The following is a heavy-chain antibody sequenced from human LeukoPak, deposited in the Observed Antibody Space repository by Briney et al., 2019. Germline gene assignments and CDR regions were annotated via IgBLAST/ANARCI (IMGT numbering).Heavy chain of an antibody. Sequence: PGGSLRLSCAASGFIFSDFYMSWLRQAPGKGLEWVSVISSSGSVRYYADSVKGRFTISRDNAKRSLHLQMNSLRAEDTAVYYCARAGEYSSSLSWFDPWGQGTLVTVSS. V-gene: IGHV3-11*01. D-gene: IGHD6-6*01. CDR2: ISSSGSVR. CDR1: GFIFSDFY. J-gene: IGHJ5*02. CDR3: ARAGEYSSSLSWFDP.